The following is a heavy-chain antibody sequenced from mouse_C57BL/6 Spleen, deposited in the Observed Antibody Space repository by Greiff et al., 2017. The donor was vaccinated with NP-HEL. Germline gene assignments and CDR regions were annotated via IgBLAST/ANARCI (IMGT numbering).Heavy chain of an antibody. D-gene: IGHD2-3*01. CDR2: INPNNGGT. V-gene: IGHV1-18*01. CDR1: GYTFTDYN. CDR3: ARYDGYYGAMDY. Sequence: EVMLVESGPELVKPGASVKIPCTASGYTFTDYNMAWVKQSHGKSLEWIGDINPNNGGTIYNQKFKGKATLTVDKSSSTAYMELRSLTSEDTAVYYCARYDGYYGAMDYWGQGTSVTVSS. J-gene: IGHJ4*01.